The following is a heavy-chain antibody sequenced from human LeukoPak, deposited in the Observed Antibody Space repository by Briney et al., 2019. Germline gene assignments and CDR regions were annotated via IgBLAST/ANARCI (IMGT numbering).Heavy chain of an antibody. J-gene: IGHJ4*02. CDR1: GFTFNSYA. D-gene: IGHD5-18*01. V-gene: IGHV3-23*01. CDR2: ISGGGGST. Sequence: GGSLRLSCAASGFTFNSYAMNWVRQAPGKGLEGVPAISGGGGSTYYADSVKGRFTISRDNSKNTLFLQMNSLRAEDTAVYYCATRRGGYSYGSGFDYWGQGTLVTVSS. CDR3: ATRRGGYSYGSGFDY.